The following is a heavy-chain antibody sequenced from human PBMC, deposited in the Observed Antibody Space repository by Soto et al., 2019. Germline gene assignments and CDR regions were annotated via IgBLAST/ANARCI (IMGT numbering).Heavy chain of an antibody. CDR3: ARHGLYDIVPDYYPY. J-gene: IGHJ4*02. CDR2: INPSDSYT. CDR1: GYRFTSYW. Sequence: PGESLKISCKASGYRFTSYWISWVRQMPGKGLECMGKINPSDSYTNYSPSFQGHVTISADKSISTAYLQWSSLKASDTAIYYCARHGLYDIVPDYYPYWGQGTLVTVSS. V-gene: IGHV5-10-1*01. D-gene: IGHD3-9*01.